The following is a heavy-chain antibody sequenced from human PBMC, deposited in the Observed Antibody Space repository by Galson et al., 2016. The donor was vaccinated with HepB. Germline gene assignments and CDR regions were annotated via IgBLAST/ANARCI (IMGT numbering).Heavy chain of an antibody. CDR1: GYILTELS. D-gene: IGHD3-22*01. CDR3: ATTNFHYDSGDYVAFEI. J-gene: IGHJ3*02. CDR2: FDAENGDP. V-gene: IGHV1-24*01. Sequence: SVKVSCKVSGYILTELSMHWVRQAPGKGLEWVAGFDAENGDPVIAPKFQGRVTMSDDTSTGTEYLTLSSLRSEDTAVYYCATTNFHYDSGDYVAFEIWGPGTLVTVSP.